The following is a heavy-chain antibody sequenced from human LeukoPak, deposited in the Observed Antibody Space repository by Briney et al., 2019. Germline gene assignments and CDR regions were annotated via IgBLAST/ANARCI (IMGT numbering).Heavy chain of an antibody. CDR1: GYTFTGYY. J-gene: IGHJ4*02. D-gene: IGHD1-1*01. CDR3: ARARERINRYYFDY. V-gene: IGHV1-2*02. CDR2: INPNSGGT. Sequence: ASVKVSCKASGYTFTGYYMHWVQQAPGQGLEWMGWINPNSGGTNYAQKFQGRVTMTRDTSISTAYMELSRLRSDDTAVYYCARARERINRYYFDYWGQGTLVTVSS.